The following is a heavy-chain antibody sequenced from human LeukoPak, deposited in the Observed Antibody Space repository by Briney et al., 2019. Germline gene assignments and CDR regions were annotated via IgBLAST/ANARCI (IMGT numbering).Heavy chain of an antibody. CDR2: ISGSGGST. D-gene: IGHD2-2*01. CDR1: GFTFSSYA. V-gene: IGHV3-23*01. CDR3: ARGLDCSSTSCPYKDYYYYYYMDV. Sequence: GGSLRLSCAASGFTFSSYAMSWVRQAQGKGMEWVSAISGSGGSTYYADSVKCLFTISRDNSKNTLYLQMHSLRAEDTAVYYCARGLDCSSTSCPYKDYYYYYYMDVWGKGTTVTVSS. J-gene: IGHJ6*03.